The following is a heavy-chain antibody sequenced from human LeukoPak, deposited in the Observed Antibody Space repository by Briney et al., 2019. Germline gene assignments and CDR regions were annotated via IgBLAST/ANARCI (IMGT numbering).Heavy chain of an antibody. CDR3: ARMTRGYSYGSQDY. V-gene: IGHV4-30-4*01. CDR2: IYYSGST. Sequence: SETLSLTCTVSGGSISSGGYYWSWIRQPPGKGLEWTGYIYYSGSTYYNPSLKSRVTISVDTSKNQFSLKLSSVTAADTAVYYCARMTRGYSYGSQDYWGQGTLVTVSS. CDR1: GGSISSGGYY. J-gene: IGHJ4*02. D-gene: IGHD5-18*01.